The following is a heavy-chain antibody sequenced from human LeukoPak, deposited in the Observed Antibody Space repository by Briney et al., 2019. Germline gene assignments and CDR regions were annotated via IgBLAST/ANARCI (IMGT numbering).Heavy chain of an antibody. J-gene: IGHJ4*02. Sequence: GESLKISCKGSVYSFTSYWIGWVRQMPGKGLEWMGIIYPGDSDTRYSPSFQGQVTISADKSISTAYLQWSSLKASDTAMYYWARHRIRYYYDSSGYQKGPVFDYWGQGTLVTVSS. CDR3: ARHRIRYYYDSSGYQKGPVFDY. CDR1: VYSFTSYW. CDR2: IYPGDSDT. D-gene: IGHD3-22*01. V-gene: IGHV5-51*01.